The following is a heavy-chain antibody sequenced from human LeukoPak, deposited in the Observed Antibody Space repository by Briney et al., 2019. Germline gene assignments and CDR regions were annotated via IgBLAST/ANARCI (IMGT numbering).Heavy chain of an antibody. J-gene: IGHJ6*04. Sequence: SVKVSCEASGGTFSSYAISWVRQAPGQGLEWMGGIIPIFGTANYAQKFQGRVTITADESTSTAYMELSSLRSEDTAVYYCARDQGTGGGYYYYGMDVWGKGTTVTVSS. CDR2: IIPIFGTA. CDR1: GGTFSSYA. V-gene: IGHV1-69*13. CDR3: ARDQGTGGGYYYYGMDV. D-gene: IGHD1-14*01.